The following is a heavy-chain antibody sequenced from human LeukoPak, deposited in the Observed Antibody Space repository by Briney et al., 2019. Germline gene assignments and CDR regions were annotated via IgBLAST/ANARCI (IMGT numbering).Heavy chain of an antibody. CDR2: IYYSGST. CDR1: GGSISSSSYY. CDR3: AWGGYYDSSGYYSPTY. Sequence: SSETLSLTCTVSGGSISSSSYYWGWIRQPPGEGLEWIGSIYYSGSTYYNPSLKSRVTISVDTSKNQFSLKLSSVTAADTAVYYCAWGGYYDSSGYYSPTYWGQGTLVTVSS. V-gene: IGHV4-39*01. D-gene: IGHD3-22*01. J-gene: IGHJ4*02.